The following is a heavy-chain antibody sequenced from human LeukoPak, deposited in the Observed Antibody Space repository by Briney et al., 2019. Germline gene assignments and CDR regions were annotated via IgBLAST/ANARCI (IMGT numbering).Heavy chain of an antibody. Sequence: GGSLRLSCATSGFTFSSYSMNWVRQAPGKGLEWVSSISNSSSNIYYADSVKGRFTISRDNTKNSLYLQMNSLRAEDTAMYYCPRHSTLYDGSGSIGGYWGQGTLVTVFS. D-gene: IGHD3-10*01. CDR3: PRHSTLYDGSGSIGGY. CDR1: GFTFSSYS. V-gene: IGHV3-21*01. CDR2: ISNSSSNI. J-gene: IGHJ4*02.